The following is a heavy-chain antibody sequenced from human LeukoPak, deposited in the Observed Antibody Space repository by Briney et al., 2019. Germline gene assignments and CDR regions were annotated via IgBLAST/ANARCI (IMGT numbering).Heavy chain of an antibody. D-gene: IGHD6-13*01. CDR1: GYTFTGYY. CDR3: ARAHPQLALDY. V-gene: IGHV1-69*13. Sequence: SVKVSCKASGYTFTGYYMHWVRQAPGQGLEWMGGIIPIFGTANYAQKFQSRVTITADESTSTAYMELSSLRSEDTAVYYCARAHPQLALDYWGQGTLVTVSS. J-gene: IGHJ4*02. CDR2: IIPIFGTA.